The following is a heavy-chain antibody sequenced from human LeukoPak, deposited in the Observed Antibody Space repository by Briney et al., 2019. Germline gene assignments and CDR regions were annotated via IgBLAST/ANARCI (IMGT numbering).Heavy chain of an antibody. V-gene: IGHV4-34*01. CDR1: GGSFSGYY. D-gene: IGHD2-15*01. CDR3: ARGRKRIVVVVAASNWFDP. CDR2: INHSGST. Sequence: SETLSLTCAVYGGSFSGYYWSWTRQPPGKGLEWIGEINHSGSTNYNPSLKSRVTISVDTSKNQFSLKLSSVTAADTAVYYCARGRKRIVVVVAASNWFDPWGQGTLVTVSS. J-gene: IGHJ5*02.